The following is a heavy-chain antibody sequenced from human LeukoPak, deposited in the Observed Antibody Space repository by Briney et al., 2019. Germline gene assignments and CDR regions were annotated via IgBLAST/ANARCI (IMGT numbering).Heavy chain of an antibody. CDR2: IIPILGIA. D-gene: IGHD6-13*01. CDR3: ARAVAAAGTDY. J-gene: IGHJ4*02. CDR1: GGTFSSYA. V-gene: IGHV1-69*04. Sequence: SVKVSCKASGGTFSSYAISWVRQAPGQGLEWMGRIIPILGIANYAQKFQGRVTITADKSTSTAYMELSSLRPEDTAVYYCARAVAAAGTDYWGQGTLVTVSS.